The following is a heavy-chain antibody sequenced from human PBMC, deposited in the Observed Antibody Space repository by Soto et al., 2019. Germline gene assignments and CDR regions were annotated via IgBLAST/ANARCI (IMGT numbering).Heavy chain of an antibody. Sequence: EVQLVESGGGLVQPGESLRLSCAASGFTFSSYWMHWVRQAPGKGLVWVSRINSDGSSTSYAGSVKGRFTISRDNAKNTLYLQMNSLSAEDTAVYYCVRTSLVVAAATLEDYLGQGTLVTVSS. V-gene: IGHV3-74*01. CDR3: VRTSLVVAAATLEDY. CDR2: INSDGSST. J-gene: IGHJ4*02. D-gene: IGHD2-15*01. CDR1: GFTFSSYW.